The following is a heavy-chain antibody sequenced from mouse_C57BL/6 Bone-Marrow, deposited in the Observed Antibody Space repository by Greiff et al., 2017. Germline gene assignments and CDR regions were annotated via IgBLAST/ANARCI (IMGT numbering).Heavy chain of an antibody. CDR3: ARCGNYLFYAMDY. J-gene: IGHJ4*01. CDR1: GFTCSSYT. D-gene: IGHD2-1*01. CDR2: ISGGGGNT. V-gene: IGHV5-9*01. Sequence: EVKLQESGGGLVKPGGSLKLCCAASGFTCSSYTMSWVRQTPEKRLEWVATISGGGGNTYYPDSVKGRFTISRDNAKNTLYLQMSSLRSEDTALYYCARCGNYLFYAMDYCAQGTSVTVSS.